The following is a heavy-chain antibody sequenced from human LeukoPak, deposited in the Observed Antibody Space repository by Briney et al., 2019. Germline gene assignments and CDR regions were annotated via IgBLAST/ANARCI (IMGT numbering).Heavy chain of an antibody. CDR2: IYYSGST. CDR3: ARVYYDFWSGQWGAWSDP. Sequence: SETLSLTCTVSGGSISSYYWSWIRQPPGKGLEWIGYIYYSGSTNYNPSLKSRVTISVDTSKNQFSLKLSSVTAADTAVYYCARVYYDFWSGQWGAWSDPWGQGTLSTVSS. V-gene: IGHV4-59*01. J-gene: IGHJ5*02. D-gene: IGHD3-3*01. CDR1: GGSISSYY.